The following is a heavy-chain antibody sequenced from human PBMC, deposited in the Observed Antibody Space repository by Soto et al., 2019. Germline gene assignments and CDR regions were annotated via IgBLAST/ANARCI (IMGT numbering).Heavy chain of an antibody. CDR2: ISGSGGGT. CDR1: GFTFSSYA. CDR3: AKTAAYRSNLYLYY. V-gene: IGHV3-23*01. Sequence: RGSLRLSCAATGFTFSSYAMSWVRQAPGKGLEWVSVISGSGGGTYYADSVKGRYTISRDKPKNTLYLQMNSLRVEDTAVFYCAKTAAYRSNLYLYYWGQGPPVTVSS. J-gene: IGHJ4*02. D-gene: IGHD2-21*01.